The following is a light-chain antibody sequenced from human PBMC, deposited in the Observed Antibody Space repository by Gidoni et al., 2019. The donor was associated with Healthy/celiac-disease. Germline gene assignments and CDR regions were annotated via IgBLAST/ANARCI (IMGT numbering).Light chain of an antibody. J-gene: IGKJ1*01. V-gene: IGKV1-39*01. CDR1: QSISSY. Sequence: DIQMTQSPSSLSASVGDRVTIPCRASQSISSYLNWYQQKPGKAPKLLIYAASSLQSGVPSRFSGSGSGTDFTLTISSLQPEDFATYYCQQRGTFGQGTKVEIK. CDR2: AAS. CDR3: QQRGT.